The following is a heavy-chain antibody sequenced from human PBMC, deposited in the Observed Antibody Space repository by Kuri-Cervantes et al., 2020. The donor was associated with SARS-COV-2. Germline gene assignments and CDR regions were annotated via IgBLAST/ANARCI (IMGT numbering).Heavy chain of an antibody. Sequence: GSLRLSCAVYGESFIGYYWSWVRQPPGKGLEWIGDINHSGSTNYNPSLKSRVTISLDTSTNQFSLKLSSVTAADTAVYYCARVFTASFDFWGQGTLVTVLL. V-gene: IGHV4-34*01. CDR2: INHSGST. CDR3: ARVFTASFDF. CDR1: GESFIGYY. J-gene: IGHJ4*02.